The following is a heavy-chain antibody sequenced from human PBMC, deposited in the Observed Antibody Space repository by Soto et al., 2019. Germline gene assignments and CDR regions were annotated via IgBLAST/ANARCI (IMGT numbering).Heavy chain of an antibody. CDR3: ARVGRQPGGWFAP. CDR1: GFTFSSYE. J-gene: IGHJ5*02. V-gene: IGHV3-48*03. D-gene: IGHD2-2*01. Sequence: EVQLVESGGGLVQPGGSLRLSCAASGFTFSSYEMNWVRQAPGKGLEWVSYISSSGSTIYYADSVKGRFTISRDNAKNSLYLQMNSLRAEDTAVYYCARVGRQPGGWFAPWGKGTLVTVSS. CDR2: ISSSGSTI.